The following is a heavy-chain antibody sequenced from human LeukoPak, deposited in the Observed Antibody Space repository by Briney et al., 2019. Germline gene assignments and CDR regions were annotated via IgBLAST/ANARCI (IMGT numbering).Heavy chain of an antibody. CDR3: ASRADIASGWYKGGDQFDY. V-gene: IGHV1-69*13. CDR2: IIPIFGTA. D-gene: IGHD6-19*01. J-gene: IGHJ4*02. CDR1: GGTFSSYA. Sequence: SVKVSCKASGGTFSSYAVSWVRQAPGQGLEWMGGIIPIFGTANYAQKFQGRVTITADESTSTAYMELSSLRSEDTAVYYCASRADIASGWYKGGDQFDYWGQGTLVTVSS.